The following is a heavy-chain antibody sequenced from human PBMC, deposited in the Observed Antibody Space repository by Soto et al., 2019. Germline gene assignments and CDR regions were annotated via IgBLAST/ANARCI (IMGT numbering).Heavy chain of an antibody. CDR3: ARDYDSDPSYYYYGMDV. D-gene: IGHD3-3*01. CDR1: GYTFASSA. Sequence: ASVKVSCKASGYTFASSAISWMRQAPGQGLEWMGWISAYNGNTNYAQKLQGRVTMTTDTSTSTAYMELRSLRSDDTAVYYCARDYDSDPSYYYYGMDVWGQGTTVTVSS. CDR2: ISAYNGNT. J-gene: IGHJ6*02. V-gene: IGHV1-18*01.